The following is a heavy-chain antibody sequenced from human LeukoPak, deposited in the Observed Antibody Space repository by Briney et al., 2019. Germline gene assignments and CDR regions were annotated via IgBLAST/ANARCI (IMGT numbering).Heavy chain of an antibody. Sequence: SETLSLTCTVSGGSINGYYWNWIRQPPGKALVWLGFIYSSGTTNYNPSLKSRVTISLDTSNKQFSLRLTSVTAADTAEYFCARVASRSISSRCFDHWGQGTLVTVSS. J-gene: IGHJ4*02. CDR1: GGSINGYY. CDR3: ARVASRSISSRCFDH. V-gene: IGHV4-4*08. CDR2: IYSSGTT. D-gene: IGHD6-6*01.